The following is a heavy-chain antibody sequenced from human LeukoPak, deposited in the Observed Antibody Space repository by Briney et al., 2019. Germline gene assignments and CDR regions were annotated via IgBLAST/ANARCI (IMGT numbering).Heavy chain of an antibody. CDR1: GGSVTDRFW. CDR3: ARRPDSGSYKNFDY. J-gene: IGHJ4*02. V-gene: IGHV4-4*02. CDR2: VYHSGST. Sequence: SGTLSLTCAVSGGSVTDRFWWTWVRQPPGKGLEWIGEVYHSGSTNYSPSLKSRVTISIDTSKNQFSLKVNSVAAVDTAVYYCARRPDSGSYKNFDYWGQGTLVTVSS. D-gene: IGHD1-26*01.